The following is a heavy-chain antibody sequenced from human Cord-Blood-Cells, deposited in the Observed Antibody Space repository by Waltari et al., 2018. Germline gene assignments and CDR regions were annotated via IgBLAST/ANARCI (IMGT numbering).Heavy chain of an antibody. J-gene: IGHJ4*02. D-gene: IGHD6-19*01. CDR2: IIPIFGTA. Sequence: QVQLVQSGAEVKKPGSSVKVSCKASGGTFSSYAISWVRQAPGLGLEWMGGIIPIFGTANYAQKFQGRVTITADKSTSTAYMELSSLRSEDTAVYYCARGSGSSYSSGWYEYYFDYWGQGTLVTVSS. CDR3: ARGSGSSYSSGWYEYYFDY. V-gene: IGHV1-69*06. CDR1: GGTFSSYA.